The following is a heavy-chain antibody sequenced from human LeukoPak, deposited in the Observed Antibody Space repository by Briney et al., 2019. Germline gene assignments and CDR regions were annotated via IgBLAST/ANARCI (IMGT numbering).Heavy chain of an antibody. Sequence: PSETLSLTCAVSRYSISSGYYWGWIRQPPGKGLEWIGIIYHSGITYYNPSLKSRVTISGDTSKNKFSLKLSSVTAADTAVYYCASSIAAAGSGGFDNWGQGTLVTVSS. CDR1: RYSISSGYY. J-gene: IGHJ4*02. CDR3: ASSIAAAGSGGFDN. V-gene: IGHV4-38-2*01. CDR2: IYHSGIT. D-gene: IGHD6-13*01.